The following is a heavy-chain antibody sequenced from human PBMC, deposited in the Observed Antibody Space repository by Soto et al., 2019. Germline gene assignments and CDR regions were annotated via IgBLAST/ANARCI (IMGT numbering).Heavy chain of an antibody. CDR3: ARQAAAPGIDLWFDP. V-gene: IGHV4-39*01. CDR2: IFYAGNT. Sequence: PSETLSLTCSRSGGAISCSRSYCAWFRQPPGKELEWVANIFYAGNTYYNPSLKSRVTVSVDTSKNQFSLKLDSVTAADTAVYYCARQAAAPGIDLWFDPWGQGTLVTVSS. J-gene: IGHJ5*02. CDR1: GGAISCSRSY. D-gene: IGHD6-13*01.